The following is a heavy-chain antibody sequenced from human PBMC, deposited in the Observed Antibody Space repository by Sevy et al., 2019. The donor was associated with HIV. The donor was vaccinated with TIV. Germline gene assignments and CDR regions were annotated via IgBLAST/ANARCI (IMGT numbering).Heavy chain of an antibody. Sequence: GGSLRLSCTVSGFIFGDYDMHWVRQAPGKGLEWVSLILDRGDQTFYGESVKGRSTISRDNAKNTLYLQMSRLMHEDTAVYSCVAEPPSGGHGNYHYGLDLWGQGTTVTVSS. CDR1: GFIFGDYD. CDR3: VAEPPSGGHGNYHYGLDL. D-gene: IGHD3-16*01. CDR2: ILDRGDQT. J-gene: IGHJ6*02. V-gene: IGHV3-30*03.